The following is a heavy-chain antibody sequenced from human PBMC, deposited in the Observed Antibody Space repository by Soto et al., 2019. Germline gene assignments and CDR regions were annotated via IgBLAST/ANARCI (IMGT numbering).Heavy chain of an antibody. CDR2: INPKSGGT. Sequence: GASVQVSCKASGYSFTDYHIHWVRQAPGQGLEWLGRINPKSGGTSTAQKFQGWVTMTTDTSISTASMELTRLTSDDTAIYYCARGDSTDCSNGVCSFFYNHDMDVWGQGTTVTAP. CDR3: ARGDSTDCSNGVCSFFYNHDMDV. V-gene: IGHV1-2*04. D-gene: IGHD2-8*01. CDR1: GYSFTDYH. J-gene: IGHJ6*02.